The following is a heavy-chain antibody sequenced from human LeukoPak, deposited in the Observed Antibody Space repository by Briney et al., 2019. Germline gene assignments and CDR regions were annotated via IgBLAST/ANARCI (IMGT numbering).Heavy chain of an antibody. CDR2: IYHSGST. V-gene: IGHV4-38-2*01. Sequence: PSETLSLTCAVSGYSISGGYYWGWIRQPPGKGLEWIVTIYHSGSTYYNPSLKSRVTISGDTSRNQFSLKLSSVTAADTAVYYCARLVFGVANNAFDIWGQGTMVTVSS. CDR3: ARLVFGVANNAFDI. J-gene: IGHJ3*02. D-gene: IGHD3-3*01. CDR1: GYSISGGYY.